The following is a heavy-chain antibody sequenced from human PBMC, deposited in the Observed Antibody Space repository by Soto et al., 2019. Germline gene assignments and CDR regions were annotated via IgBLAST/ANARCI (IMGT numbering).Heavy chain of an antibody. CDR3: ANMGKWLQFAPFDY. D-gene: IGHD5-12*01. J-gene: IGHJ4*02. CDR2: IYWDDNK. Sequence: QITLKESGPTLVKPTQTLTLTCTFSGFSLSSSGVGVGWIRQPPGKALEWLALIYWDDNKRYSPSLKSRLTITKDTSKNQVVLTMTNMDPVDTATYYCANMGKWLQFAPFDYWGQGTLVTVSS. CDR1: GFSLSSSGVG. V-gene: IGHV2-5*02.